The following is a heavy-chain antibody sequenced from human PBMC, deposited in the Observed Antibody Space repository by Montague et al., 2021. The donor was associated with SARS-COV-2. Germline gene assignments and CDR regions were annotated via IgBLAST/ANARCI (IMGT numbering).Heavy chain of an antibody. CDR1: GFIFSDYN. V-gene: IGHV3-11*05. CDR3: ARGISLFDP. J-gene: IGHJ5*02. Sequence: SLRLSCAASGFIFSDYNMTWIRQTPGKGLEWISYLNGASSRTNYXDSVKVLFTISRDNAKNSLFLQLNSLRVEATAVYYCARGISLFDPWGQGTLVTVSS. CDR2: LNGASSRT.